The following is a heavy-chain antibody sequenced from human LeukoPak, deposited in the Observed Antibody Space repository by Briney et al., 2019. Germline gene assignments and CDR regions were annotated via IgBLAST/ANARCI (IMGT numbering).Heavy chain of an antibody. CDR3: ATLSYYPRNYYYYYYYMDV. CDR1: GYTLTELS. J-gene: IGHJ6*03. V-gene: IGHV1-24*01. D-gene: IGHD1-26*01. Sequence: ASVKVSCKVSGYTLTELSMHWVRQAPGKGLEWMGGFDPEDGETIYAQKFQGRVTMTEDTSTDTAYMELSSLRSEDTAVYYCATLSYYPRNYYYYYYYMDVWGKGTTVTISS. CDR2: FDPEDGET.